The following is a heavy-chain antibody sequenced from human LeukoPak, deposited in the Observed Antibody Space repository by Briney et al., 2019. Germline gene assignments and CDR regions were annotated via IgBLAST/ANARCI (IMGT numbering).Heavy chain of an antibody. CDR3: ARDFCGGDCRSY. Sequence: ASVTVSCKASGYTFTSYYMHWVRQAPGQGLEWMGIINPSGGSTSYAQKFQGRVTITRDTSTSTVYMELSSLRSEDTAVYYCARDFCGGDCRSYWGQGTLVTVSS. CDR2: INPSGGST. V-gene: IGHV1-46*01. CDR1: GYTFTSYY. J-gene: IGHJ4*02. D-gene: IGHD2-21*02.